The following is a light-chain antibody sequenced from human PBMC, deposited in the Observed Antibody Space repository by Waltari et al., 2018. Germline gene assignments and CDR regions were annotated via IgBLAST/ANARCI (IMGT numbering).Light chain of an antibody. Sequence: AVMTQSPLSLPVTLGQPASISCKSNQSLVFSDGNTYLNWFHQRPGQSPRRLLQKVSNRDSGVPDRFSCSGSGTDFTLKISRVEADDVGIFYCMHGSSWPFTFGPGTRVDIK. CDR2: KVS. CDR3: MHGSSWPFT. CDR1: QSLVFSDGNTY. J-gene: IGKJ3*01. V-gene: IGKV2-30*01.